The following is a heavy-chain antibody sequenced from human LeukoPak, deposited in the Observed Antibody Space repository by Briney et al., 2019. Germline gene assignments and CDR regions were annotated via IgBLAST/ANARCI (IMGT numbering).Heavy chain of an antibody. CDR3: ARRGDGYSLDS. V-gene: IGHV5-51*01. CDR2: IYPGDSET. Sequence: EASVKVSCKASGYTFNTYGISWVRQMPGKGLEWTGIIYPGDSETRYSPSLQGQVTISVDKSISTAYLQWSSLKASDTAMYYCARRGDGYSLDSWGRGTLVTVSS. CDR1: GYTFNTYG. D-gene: IGHD5-24*01. J-gene: IGHJ4*02.